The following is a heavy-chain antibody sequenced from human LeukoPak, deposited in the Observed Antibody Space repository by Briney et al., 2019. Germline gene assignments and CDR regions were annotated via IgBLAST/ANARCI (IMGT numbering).Heavy chain of an antibody. CDR3: TKDLQRSLDY. CDR2: IRYDGSNK. V-gene: IGHV3-30*02. CDR1: EFTFSSYG. J-gene: IGHJ4*02. Sequence: GGSLRLSCAASEFTFSSYGMHWVRQAPGKGLEWVAFIRYDGSNKYYADSVKGRFTISRDNSKNTLYLQMNSLRAEDTAMYYCTKDLQRSLDYWGQGTLVTVSS. D-gene: IGHD6-25*01.